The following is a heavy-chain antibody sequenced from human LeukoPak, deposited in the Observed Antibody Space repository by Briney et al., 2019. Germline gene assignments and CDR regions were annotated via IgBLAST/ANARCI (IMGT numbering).Heavy chain of an antibody. Sequence: SETLSLTCTVSGGSIRNSNYYWGWIRQPPGKGLEWIGSNSGSTNYKPSLRSRVTISKDTSKNQFSLKVNSVTAADTAVYYCARHDGSYYTYNFDYWGQGTRVTVSS. J-gene: IGHJ4*02. CDR1: GGSIRNSNYY. CDR3: ARHDGSYYTYNFDY. D-gene: IGHD3-22*01. V-gene: IGHV4-39*01. CDR2: NSGST.